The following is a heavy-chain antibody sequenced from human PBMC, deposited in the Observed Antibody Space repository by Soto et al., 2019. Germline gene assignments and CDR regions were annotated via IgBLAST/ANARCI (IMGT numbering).Heavy chain of an antibody. D-gene: IGHD3-22*01. J-gene: IGHJ4*02. CDR3: ARGPTDYYDNSGNYFLDY. V-gene: IGHV1-18*01. CDR1: GYTFTTYV. CDR2: ISTYNGNT. Sequence: QVQLVQSGAEVKKPGASVKVSCKASGYTFTTYVMSWVRQAPGQGLDWMGGISTYNGNTKYAERLQGRDTMTTDPTTSTAYMELRSLRSDDTAVYYCARGPTDYYDNSGNYFLDYWGQGTLVTVSS.